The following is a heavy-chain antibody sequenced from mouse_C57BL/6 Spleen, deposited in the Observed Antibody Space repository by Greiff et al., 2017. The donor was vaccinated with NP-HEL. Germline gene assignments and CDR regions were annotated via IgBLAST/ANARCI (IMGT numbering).Heavy chain of an antibody. CDR2: ISYDGSN. J-gene: IGHJ1*03. Sequence: EVQLQQSGPGLVKPSQSLSLTCSVTGYSITSGYYWNWIRQFPGNKLEWMGYISYDGSNNYNPSLKNRISITRDTSTNQFFLKLNSVTTEDTATYYCARVERGSYDYDGDWYFDVWGTGTTVTVSS. CDR3: ARVERGSYDYDGDWYFDV. CDR1: GYSITSGYY. V-gene: IGHV3-6*01. D-gene: IGHD2-4*01.